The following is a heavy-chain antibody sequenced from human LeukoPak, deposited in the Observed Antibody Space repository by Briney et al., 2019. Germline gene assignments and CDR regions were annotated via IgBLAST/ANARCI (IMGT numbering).Heavy chain of an antibody. D-gene: IGHD1-26*01. J-gene: IGHJ5*02. V-gene: IGHV4-39*01. CDR1: GGSISSSSYY. Sequence: SETLSLTCTVSGGSISSSSYYWGWIRQPPGKGLEWIGSMYYSGTTYYNPSLKSRVTISVDTPKNQFSLKLSSVTAADTAVYYCARHRYRSGSDWIDPWGQGTLVTVSS. CDR2: MYYSGTT. CDR3: ARHRYRSGSDWIDP.